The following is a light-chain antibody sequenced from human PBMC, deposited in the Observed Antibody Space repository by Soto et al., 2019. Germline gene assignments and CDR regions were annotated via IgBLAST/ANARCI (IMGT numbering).Light chain of an antibody. Sequence: QSALTQPASVSGSPGQSITISCTGTSSDVGGYNYVSWYQQHPGKAPKLMIYDVNSRPSGVSNCFSGSKSGNTASLTISGLQPEDEADYYCSSHTSGTTLVVFGGGTKLTVL. J-gene: IGLJ2*01. CDR3: SSHTSGTTLVV. CDR1: SSDVGGYNY. V-gene: IGLV2-14*01. CDR2: DVN.